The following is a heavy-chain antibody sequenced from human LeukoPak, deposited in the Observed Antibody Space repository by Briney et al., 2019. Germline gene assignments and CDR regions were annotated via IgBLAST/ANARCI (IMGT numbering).Heavy chain of an antibody. CDR3: ARDGGTDTHDWYFDL. CDR1: GLTLANYW. D-gene: IGHD1-1*01. V-gene: IGHV3-74*01. J-gene: IGHJ2*01. CDR2: INPGGRIT. Sequence: GGSLRLSNAASGLTLANYWSIHWVRQAPGKGLEGVSRINPGGRITSYDFYTGSADSVKARFTISTVNAKNTLYLQMNSLRGEGTAVYYCARDGGTDTHDWYFDLWGGGTQVTVPS.